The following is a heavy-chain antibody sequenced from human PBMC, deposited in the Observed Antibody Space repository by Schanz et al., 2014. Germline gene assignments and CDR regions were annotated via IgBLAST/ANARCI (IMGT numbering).Heavy chain of an antibody. D-gene: IGHD4-17*01. V-gene: IGHV3-23*04. J-gene: IGHJ3*02. CDR1: GFIFNDYY. CDR3: AKDPHKDYGGKPQALDI. CDR2: ISGSGGST. Sequence: VQLVESGGGLVKPGGSLRLSCAASGFIFNDYYMNWIRQAPGKGLEWVSAISGSGGSTYYADSVKGRFTISRDNSKNTLYLQMNSLRAEDTALYYCAKDPHKDYGGKPQALDIWGQGTMVTVSS.